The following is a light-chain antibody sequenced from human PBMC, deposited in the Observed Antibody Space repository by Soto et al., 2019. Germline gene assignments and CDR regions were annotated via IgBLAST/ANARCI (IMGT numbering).Light chain of an antibody. J-gene: IGKJ5*01. CDR2: DAS. V-gene: IGKV1-33*01. CDR1: QDISNY. Sequence: DIQMTQSPSSLSASVGDRVTITCQASQDISNYLNWYQQKPGKAPKLLIYDASNLETGVPSRFSGSGSGTDFTFTISSLQPEDIATYYCQQYDNLPITFGKGTRLENK. CDR3: QQYDNLPIT.